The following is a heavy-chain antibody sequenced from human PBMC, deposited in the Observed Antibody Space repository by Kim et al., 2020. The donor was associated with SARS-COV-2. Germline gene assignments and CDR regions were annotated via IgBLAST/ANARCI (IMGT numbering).Heavy chain of an antibody. CDR3: ARADTAMATEYFQH. D-gene: IGHD5-18*01. V-gene: IGHV1-18*01. Sequence: AQKLQGRVTMTTDTSTSTAYMGLRSLRSDDTAVYYCARADTAMATEYFQHWGQGTLVTVSS. J-gene: IGHJ1*01.